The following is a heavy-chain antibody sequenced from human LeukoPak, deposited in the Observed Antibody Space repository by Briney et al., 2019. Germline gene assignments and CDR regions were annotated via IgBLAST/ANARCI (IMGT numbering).Heavy chain of an antibody. Sequence: SETLSLTCAGYGGSFSGYYWSWIRQPPGKGLEWIGEINHSGSTNYNPSLKSRVTISVDTSKNQFSLKLSSVTAADTAVYYCARIPYYYYGMDVWGQGTTVTVSS. V-gene: IGHV4-34*01. J-gene: IGHJ6*02. CDR1: GGSFSGYY. CDR3: ARIPYYYYGMDV. CDR2: INHSGST.